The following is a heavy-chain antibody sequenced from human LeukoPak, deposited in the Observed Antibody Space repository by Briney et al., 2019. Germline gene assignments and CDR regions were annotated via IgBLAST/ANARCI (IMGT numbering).Heavy chain of an antibody. CDR1: GFTFSSYA. Sequence: GGSLRLSCAASGFTFSSYAMSWVRQAPGKGPEWVSAISGSGGSTYYADSVKGRFTISRDNSKNTLYLQMNSLRAEDTAVYYCAKAEHYYDSSGYKSRWFDPWGQGTLVTVSS. D-gene: IGHD3-22*01. V-gene: IGHV3-23*01. CDR2: ISGSGGST. CDR3: AKAEHYYDSSGYKSRWFDP. J-gene: IGHJ5*02.